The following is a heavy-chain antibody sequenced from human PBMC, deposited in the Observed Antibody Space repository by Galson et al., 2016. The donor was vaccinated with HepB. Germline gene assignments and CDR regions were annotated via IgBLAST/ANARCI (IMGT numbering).Heavy chain of an antibody. CDR1: GYTFTSYG. D-gene: IGHD3-3*01. CDR2: ISAYNGNT. J-gene: IGHJ4*02. Sequence: SVKISCKASGYTFTSYGISWVRQAPGQGLEWMGWISAYNGNTNYAQKLQGRVTMTTDTSTSTAYMELRSLRADDTAAYYCGLGQDEMPTIFDFWGQGALVTVSS. V-gene: IGHV1-18*01. CDR3: GLGQDEMPTIFDF.